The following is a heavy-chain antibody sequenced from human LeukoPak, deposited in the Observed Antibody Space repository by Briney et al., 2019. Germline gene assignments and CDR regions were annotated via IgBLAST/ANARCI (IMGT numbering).Heavy chain of an antibody. CDR3: ARGRTSVNYYYYYYMDV. J-gene: IGHJ6*03. Sequence: PGGSLRLSCAASGFTFSSYAMHWVRQAPGKGLEWVAVISYDGSNKYYADSVKGRFTISRDNSKNTLYLQMNSLRAEDTAVYYCARGRTSVNYYYYYYMDVWGKGTTVTVSS. CDR1: GFTFSSYA. CDR2: ISYDGSNK. V-gene: IGHV3-30*04. D-gene: IGHD2-8*02.